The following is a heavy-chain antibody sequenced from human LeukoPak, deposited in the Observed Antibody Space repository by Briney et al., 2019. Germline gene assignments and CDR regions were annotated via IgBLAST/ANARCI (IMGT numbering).Heavy chain of an antibody. CDR2: INHSGST. V-gene: IGHV4-34*01. CDR1: GGSFSGYY. J-gene: IGHJ4*02. D-gene: IGHD3-10*01. Sequence: SETLSLTCAVYGGSFSGYYWSWIRQPPGKGLEWIGEINHSGSTNYNPSLKSRVTISVDTSKNQFSLKLSSVTAADTAVYYCATVLYGSGSYPLDYWGQGTLVTVSS. CDR3: ATVLYGSGSYPLDY.